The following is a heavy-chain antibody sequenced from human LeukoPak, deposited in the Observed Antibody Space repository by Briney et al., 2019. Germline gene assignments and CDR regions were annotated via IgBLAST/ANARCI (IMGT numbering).Heavy chain of an antibody. CDR2: INTISGGT. J-gene: IGHJ4*02. V-gene: IGHV1-2*02. CDR3: ARGREVAGTVGY. D-gene: IGHD6-19*01. CDR1: GYTFTDYY. Sequence: ASVKVSCKASGYTFTDYYMHWVRQAPGQGLEWIGWINTISGGTNYAQKFQGRVTMTRDTSISTAYMELSRLTSDDTAVYYCARGREVAGTVGYWGQGTLVTVSS.